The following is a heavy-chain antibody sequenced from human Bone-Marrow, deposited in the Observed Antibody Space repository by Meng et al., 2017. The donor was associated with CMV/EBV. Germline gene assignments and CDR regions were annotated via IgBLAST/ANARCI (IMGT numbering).Heavy chain of an antibody. Sequence: GESLKISCAASGFTFSSYEMNWVRQAPGKGLEWVSYISSSGSTIYYADSVKGRFTISRDNDKNSLYLQMNSLRAEDTAVYFCERDPYYYDSSSYRSGWFDPWGQGTLVTVSS. D-gene: IGHD3-22*01. CDR1: GFTFSSYE. V-gene: IGHV3-48*03. J-gene: IGHJ5*02. CDR3: ERDPYYYDSSSYRSGWFDP. CDR2: ISSSGSTI.